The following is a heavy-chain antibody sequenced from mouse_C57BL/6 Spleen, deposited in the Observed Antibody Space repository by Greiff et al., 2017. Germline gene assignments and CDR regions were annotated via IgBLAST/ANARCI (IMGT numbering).Heavy chain of an antibody. V-gene: IGHV1-62-2*01. CDR2: FYPGSGSI. CDR3: ARHEDPHYYGSSSPGFAY. CDR1: GYTFTEYT. Sequence: QVQLKESGAELVKPGASVKLSCKASGYTFTEYTIHWVKQRSGQGLEWIGWFYPGSGSIKYNEKFKDKATLTADKSSSTVYMELSRLTSEDSAVYFCARHEDPHYYGSSSPGFAYWGQGTLVTVSA. J-gene: IGHJ3*01. D-gene: IGHD1-1*01.